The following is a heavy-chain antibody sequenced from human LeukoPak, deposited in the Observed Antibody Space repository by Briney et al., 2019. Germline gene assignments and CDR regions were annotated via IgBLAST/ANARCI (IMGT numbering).Heavy chain of an antibody. D-gene: IGHD3-9*01. J-gene: IGHJ5*02. CDR1: GFSISSGYY. V-gene: IGHV4-38-2*02. CDR2: IYHSGST. CDR3: ARGPVNILTGPNWFDP. Sequence: SETLSLTCTVSGFSISSGYYWGWIRQPPGKGLEWIGNIYHSGSTYYNPSLKSRVTTSLDTSKNQFSLKLSSVAAADTAVYYCARGPVNILTGPNWFDPWGQGTLVTVSS.